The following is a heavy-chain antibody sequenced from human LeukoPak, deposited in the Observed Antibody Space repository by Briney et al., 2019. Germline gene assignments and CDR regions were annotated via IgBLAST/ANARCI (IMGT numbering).Heavy chain of an antibody. D-gene: IGHD2-2*01. CDR2: IIPFFGTP. V-gene: IGHV1-69*13. CDR3: ARSDVLQRYQLLRYYYYMDV. CDR1: GGTFSSYA. J-gene: IGHJ6*03. Sequence: SVKVSCKASGGTFSSYAISWVRQAPGQGLEWMGGIIPFFGTPNYAQKFQGRVTITADVSTTTAYMEPSSLRSEDTAVYYCARSDVLQRYQLLRYYYYMDVWGKGTTVTISS.